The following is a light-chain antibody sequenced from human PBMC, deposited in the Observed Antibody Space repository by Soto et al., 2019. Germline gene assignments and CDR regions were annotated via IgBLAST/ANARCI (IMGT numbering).Light chain of an antibody. CDR2: EVN. CDR3: CSYAGSRTFV. J-gene: IGLJ1*01. CDR1: TGDVGNFDL. V-gene: IGLV2-23*02. Sequence: QPARTQPASLSGSPGQSVTLSLTRNTGDVGNFDLVSWYQQHPGKAPKLIIYEVNKRPSAVSNRFSGSKSDNTASLTISGLQAEDEADYYCCSYAGSRTFVFGTGTKVTVL.